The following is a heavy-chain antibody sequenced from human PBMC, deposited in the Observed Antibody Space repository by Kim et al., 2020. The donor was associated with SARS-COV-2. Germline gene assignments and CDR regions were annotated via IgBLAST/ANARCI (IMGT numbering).Heavy chain of an antibody. CDR3: ARGTDYGGNSNAFDI. Sequence: SETLSLTCAVSGDSVSRSIWWTWVRQSPGKGLEWVGEVHYTGSTNFSPSLEGRVTISLNKSKNQFSLHLNSVTAADTAVYYCARGTDYGGNSNAFDIWGQGTMVTVSS. CDR2: VHYTGST. D-gene: IGHD4-17*01. V-gene: IGHV4-4*02. CDR1: GDSVSRSIW. J-gene: IGHJ3*02.